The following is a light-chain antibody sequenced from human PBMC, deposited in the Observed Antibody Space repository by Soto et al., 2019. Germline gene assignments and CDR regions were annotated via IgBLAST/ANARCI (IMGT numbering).Light chain of an antibody. CDR1: SSNLGAGYD. V-gene: IGLV1-40*01. J-gene: IGLJ2*01. CDR3: AAWDDNLRGVV. CDR2: DNS. Sequence: QSVLTQPPSVSGAPGQTVTISCTGSSSNLGAGYDVHWYQQLPGTAPKLFIYDNSNRTSGVPDRFSGSKSGTSASLAISGLQSEDEADYYCAAWDDNLRGVVFGGGTKLTVL.